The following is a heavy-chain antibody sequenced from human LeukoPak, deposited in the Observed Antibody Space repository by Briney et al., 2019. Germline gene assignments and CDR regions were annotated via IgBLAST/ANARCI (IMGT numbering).Heavy chain of an antibody. D-gene: IGHD5-12*01. CDR2: ISSSDII. Sequence: QPGGSLRLSCAASGFTFSNYGMSWVRQAPGKGLEWVSYISSSDIIYYADSVKGRFTISRDNAKNSLYLQMNSLRAEDTAVYYCARYRGYADYFDYWGQGTLVTVSS. CDR1: GFTFSNYG. V-gene: IGHV3-48*03. CDR3: ARYRGYADYFDY. J-gene: IGHJ4*02.